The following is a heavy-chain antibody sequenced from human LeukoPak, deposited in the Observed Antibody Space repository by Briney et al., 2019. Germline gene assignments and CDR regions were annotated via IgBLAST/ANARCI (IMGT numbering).Heavy chain of an antibody. CDR3: ARGYGDYGY. CDR2: IYYSGST. D-gene: IGHD4-17*01. Sequence: SETLSLTCTVSGGSISSYYWSWIRQPPGKGLEWIGYIYYSGSTNYNPSLKSRVTISVDTSKNQFSLKLSSVTAADTAVYYCARGYGDYGYWGQGTLVTVSS. CDR1: GGSISSYY. V-gene: IGHV4-59*01. J-gene: IGHJ4*02.